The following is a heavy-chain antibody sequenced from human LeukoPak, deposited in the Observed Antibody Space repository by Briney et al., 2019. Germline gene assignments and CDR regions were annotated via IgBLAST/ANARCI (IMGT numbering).Heavy chain of an antibody. Sequence: PGGSLRLSCAASGFTFSSYSMNWVRQAPGKGLEWVSSISSSSSYIYYADSVKGRFTISRDNAKNSLYLQMNSLRAEDTAVYYCARLRYFDWLWLDYWGQGTLVTVSS. V-gene: IGHV3-21*01. CDR1: GFTFSSYS. CDR3: ARLRYFDWLWLDY. D-gene: IGHD3-9*01. J-gene: IGHJ4*02. CDR2: ISSSSSYI.